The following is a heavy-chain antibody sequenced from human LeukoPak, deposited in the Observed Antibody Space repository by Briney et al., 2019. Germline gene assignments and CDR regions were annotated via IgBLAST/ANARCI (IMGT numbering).Heavy chain of an antibody. CDR2: ISPNSDVT. D-gene: IGHD5-24*01. CDR1: GGTFTGYS. V-gene: IGHV1-2*02. J-gene: IGHJ4*02. Sequence: ASVKVSCKASGGTFTGYSMHWVRQAPGQGLEWMGWISPNSDVTNYAQKFQGRVTLTRDTSISTAYMELSRLRSDDTAVYYCAREEIEMAAMDYWGQGSLVTVSS. CDR3: AREEIEMAAMDY.